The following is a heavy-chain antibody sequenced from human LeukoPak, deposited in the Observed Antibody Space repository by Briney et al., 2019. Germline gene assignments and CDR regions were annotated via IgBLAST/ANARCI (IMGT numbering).Heavy chain of an antibody. CDR2: IYYSGST. D-gene: IGHD4-23*01. V-gene: IGHV4-39*01. Sequence: SETLSLTCTVSGGSISSSSYYWGWIRQPPGKGLEWIGSIYYSGSTYCNPSLKSRVTISVDTSKNQFSLRLSSVTAADTAVYYCARHDAVVTDHVDYWGQGTLVTVSS. CDR1: GGSISSSSYY. CDR3: ARHDAVVTDHVDY. J-gene: IGHJ4*02.